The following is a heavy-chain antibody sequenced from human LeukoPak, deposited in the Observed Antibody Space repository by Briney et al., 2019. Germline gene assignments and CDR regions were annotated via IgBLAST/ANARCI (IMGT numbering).Heavy chain of an antibody. CDR3: ARGGEMATIGY. CDR1: GGSISSGGYY. Sequence: PSETLSLTCTVSGGSISSGGYYWSWIRQPPGKGLEWIGYIYHSGSTYYNPSLKSRVTISVDRSKNQFSLKLSSVTAADTAVYYCARGGEMATIGYWGQGTLVTASS. J-gene: IGHJ4*02. V-gene: IGHV4-30-2*01. CDR2: IYHSGST. D-gene: IGHD5-24*01.